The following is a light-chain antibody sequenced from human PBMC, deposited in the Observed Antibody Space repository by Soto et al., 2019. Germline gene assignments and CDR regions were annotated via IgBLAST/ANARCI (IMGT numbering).Light chain of an antibody. CDR2: EGT. CDR3: CSFAGSSTYV. CDR1: SRDVGSYNL. Sequence: QSALTQPASVSGSPGQSITISCTGTSRDVGSYNLVSWYQQHPGNAPKLIIYEGTKRPSGVSYRFSGSKSGNMASLTISGLQEEDEGDYHCCSFAGSSTYVFGTGTKLTVL. J-gene: IGLJ1*01. V-gene: IGLV2-23*01.